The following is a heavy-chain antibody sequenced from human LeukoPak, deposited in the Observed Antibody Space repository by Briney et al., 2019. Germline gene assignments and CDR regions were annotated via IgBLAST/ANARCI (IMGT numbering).Heavy chain of an antibody. CDR1: GFTFSSYG. J-gene: IGHJ3*02. Sequence: GGSLTLTCAASGFTFSSYGMHWVRQAPAKGLEWVAVIWDDGSNKYYADSVKGRFLISRDNSKNTLYLQMNSLRAGGTAVYYCAREGSDSYAFNIWGQGTMVTVSS. D-gene: IGHD6-6*01. CDR3: AREGSDSYAFNI. CDR2: IWDDGSNK. V-gene: IGHV3-33*01.